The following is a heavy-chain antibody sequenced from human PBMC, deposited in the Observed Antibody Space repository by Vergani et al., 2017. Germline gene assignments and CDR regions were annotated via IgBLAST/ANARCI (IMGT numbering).Heavy chain of an antibody. D-gene: IGHD4-17*01. J-gene: IGHJ6*02. CDR1: GFTSSYYG. Sequence: QVHLVESGGGVVQPRRSLRLSCVVSGFTSSYYGMHWVRQAPGKGLEWVAVISYDGTQKYYADSVKGRFTISRDNSKSTLYLQMNSLRTEDTAVYYCARGSTVTTLYFYYGMDVWGQGTTVTVSS. CDR3: ARGSTVTTLYFYYGMDV. V-gene: IGHV3-30*03. CDR2: ISYDGTQK.